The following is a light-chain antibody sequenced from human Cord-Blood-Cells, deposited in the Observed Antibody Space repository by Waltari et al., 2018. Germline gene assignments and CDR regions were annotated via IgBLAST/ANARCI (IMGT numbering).Light chain of an antibody. J-gene: IGKJ4*01. Sequence: DIQLTQSPSFLSASVGDRVTITCRASQCISSYLAWYQQKPVKAPKLLIYAASTLQSGVPSRFSGSGSWTEFTLTISSLQPEDFATYYCQQLNSYPPLTFGGGTKVEIK. V-gene: IGKV1-9*01. CDR1: QCISSY. CDR3: QQLNSYPPLT. CDR2: AAS.